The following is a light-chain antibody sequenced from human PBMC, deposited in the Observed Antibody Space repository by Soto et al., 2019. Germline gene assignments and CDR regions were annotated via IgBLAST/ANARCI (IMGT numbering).Light chain of an antibody. CDR2: EVS. CDR3: TSFAPGRIDV. V-gene: IGLV2-14*01. J-gene: IGLJ1*01. Sequence: QSALTQPASVSGSPGQSITISCTGSSSDIGGYKYVSWYQHFPGKAPKLIIYEVSSRPSGVSYRFSGSKSGNTAFLTISGLQAEDESHYYCTSFAPGRIDVFGSGTKLTVL. CDR1: SSDIGGYKY.